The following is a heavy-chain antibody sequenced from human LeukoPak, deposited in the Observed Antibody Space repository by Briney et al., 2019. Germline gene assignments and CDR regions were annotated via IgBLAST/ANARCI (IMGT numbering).Heavy chain of an antibody. CDR1: GYTFTGYY. J-gene: IGHJ4*02. Sequence: ASVKVSCKASGYTFTGYYMHWVRQAPGQGLEWMGWINPNSGGTNYAQKFQGRVTMTRDTSISTAYMELSRLRSDDTAVYYCARHDYYDSSGYCSYFDYWGQGTLVTVSS. CDR3: ARHDYYDSSGYCSYFDY. V-gene: IGHV1-2*02. CDR2: INPNSGGT. D-gene: IGHD3-22*01.